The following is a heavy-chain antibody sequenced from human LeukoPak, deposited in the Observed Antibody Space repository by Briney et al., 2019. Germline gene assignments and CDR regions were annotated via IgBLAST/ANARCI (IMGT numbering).Heavy chain of an antibody. D-gene: IGHD1-26*01. CDR3: VKDNGRWFDP. CDR1: GGSMRSNY. J-gene: IGHJ5*02. V-gene: IGHV4-59*01. Sequence: PSETLSLTCTVSGGSMRSNYWSLIRQPPGKGLEWIGNIYYSGSTNYNPSLKSRVTISIDPSKIQFSLKLSSVTAADTAIYYCVKDNGRWFDPWGQGTLVIVSS. CDR2: IYYSGST.